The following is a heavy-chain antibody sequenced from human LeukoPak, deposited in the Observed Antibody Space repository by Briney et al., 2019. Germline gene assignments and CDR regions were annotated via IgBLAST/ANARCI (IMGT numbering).Heavy chain of an antibody. CDR3: AQTLSVPEMATITPYFQH. J-gene: IGHJ1*01. CDR2: ISAYNGNT. D-gene: IGHD5-24*01. V-gene: IGHV1-18*01. Sequence: GASVKVSCKASGYTFTSYGISWVRQAPGQGLEWMGWISAYNGNTNYAQKLQGRVTMTTDTSTSTAYMELRSLRSDDTAVYYCAQTLSVPEMATITPYFQHWGQGTLVTVSS. CDR1: GYTFTSYG.